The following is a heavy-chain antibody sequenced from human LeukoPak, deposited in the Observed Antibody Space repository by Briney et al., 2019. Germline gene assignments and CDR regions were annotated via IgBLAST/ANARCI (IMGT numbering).Heavy chain of an antibody. D-gene: IGHD6-13*01. CDR1: GFTFSSYA. CDR3: ANSGYSSSWRWD. J-gene: IGHJ4*02. CDR2: ISGSGGNT. V-gene: IGHV3-23*01. Sequence: GGSLRLSCAASGFTFSSYAMTWVRQAPGKGLEWVSTISGSGGNTYYADSVKGRFTISRDNSKNTLYLQMNSLRAEDTAVYYCANSGYSSSWRWDWGQGTLVTVSS.